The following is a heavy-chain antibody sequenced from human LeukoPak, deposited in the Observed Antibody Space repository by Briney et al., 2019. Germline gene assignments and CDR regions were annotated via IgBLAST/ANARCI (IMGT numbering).Heavy chain of an antibody. Sequence: SETLSLTCTVSGGSISSYYWSWIRQPPGKGLEWIGYIYYSGSTNYNPSPKSRVTISVDTSKNQFSLKLSSVTAADTAVYYCAKLGMDAFDIWGQGTMVTVSS. CDR2: IYYSGST. CDR3: AKLGMDAFDI. CDR1: GGSISSYY. J-gene: IGHJ3*02. V-gene: IGHV4-59*01. D-gene: IGHD1-7*01.